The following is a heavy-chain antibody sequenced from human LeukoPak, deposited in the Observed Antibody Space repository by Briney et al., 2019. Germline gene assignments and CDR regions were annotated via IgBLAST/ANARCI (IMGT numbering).Heavy chain of an antibody. CDR2: INPSGGST. CDR1: GYTFTSYY. Sequence: GASVKVSCKASGYTFTSYYMHWVRQAPGRGLEWMGIINPSGGSTSYAQKFQGRVTMTRDTSTSTVYMELSSLRSEDTAVYYCARDQGSLDYDFWSGLDVWGQGTTVTVSS. CDR3: ARDQGSLDYDFWSGLDV. D-gene: IGHD3-3*01. J-gene: IGHJ6*02. V-gene: IGHV1-46*01.